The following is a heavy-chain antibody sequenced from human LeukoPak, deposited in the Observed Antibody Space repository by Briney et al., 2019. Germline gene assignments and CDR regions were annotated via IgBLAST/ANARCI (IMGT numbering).Heavy chain of an antibody. CDR2: ISANNGDT. CDR3: ARDPPGLTLGSPGDY. V-gene: IGHV1-18*04. CDR1: GYTFTRYG. J-gene: IGHJ4*02. D-gene: IGHD3-16*01. Sequence: ASVKVSCKASGYTFTRYGIAWVRQAPGQGLQWMGWISANNGDTSYSQKLQGRVTMTTDTSTNTAYMELRSLTSDDTAVYYCARDPPGLTLGSPGDYWGQGTLVIVSS.